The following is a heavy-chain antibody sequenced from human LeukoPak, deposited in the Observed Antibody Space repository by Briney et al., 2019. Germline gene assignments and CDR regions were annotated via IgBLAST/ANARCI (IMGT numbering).Heavy chain of an antibody. CDR2: IIPIFGTA. D-gene: IGHD2-2*01. J-gene: IGHJ6*02. CDR3: ARACEDIVVVPAAKYYYYYYGMDV. Sequence: SVKVSCKASAGTFSSYAISWVRQAPGPGLEWMGGIIPIFGTANYAQKFQGRVTVTADESTSTACMELSSLRSEDTAVYYCARACEDIVVVPAAKYYYYYYGMDVWGQGTTVTVSS. V-gene: IGHV1-69*13. CDR1: AGTFSSYA.